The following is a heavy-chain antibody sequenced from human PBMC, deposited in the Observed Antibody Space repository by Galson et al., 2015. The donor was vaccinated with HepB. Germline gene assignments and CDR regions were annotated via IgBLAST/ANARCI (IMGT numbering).Heavy chain of an antibody. D-gene: IGHD4/OR15-4a*01. V-gene: IGHV3-33*01. CDR2: IWYDGSNK. CDR3: ARDDYGSDY. CDR1: GFAFSNYH. Sequence: SLRLSCAASGFAFSNYHIHWVRQAPGKGLEWVAVIWYDGSNKYYADSVKGRFTISRDNSKNTLFLQMNSLRAEDTAVYFCARDDYGSDYWGQGTLVTVSS. J-gene: IGHJ4*02.